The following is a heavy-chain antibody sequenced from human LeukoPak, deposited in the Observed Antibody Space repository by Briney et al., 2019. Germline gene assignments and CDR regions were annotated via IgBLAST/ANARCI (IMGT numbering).Heavy chain of an antibody. V-gene: IGHV1-69*05. CDR3: ARNPTPRQLAYYMDV. D-gene: IGHD6-6*01. CDR2: IIPIFGTA. J-gene: IGHJ6*03. Sequence: SVKVSCKASGGTFSSYAISWVRQAPGQGLEWMGGIIPIFGTANYAQKFQGRVTITTDESTSTAYMELSSLRSEDKAVYYCARNPTPRQLAYYMDVWGKGTTVTVSS. CDR1: GGTFSSYA.